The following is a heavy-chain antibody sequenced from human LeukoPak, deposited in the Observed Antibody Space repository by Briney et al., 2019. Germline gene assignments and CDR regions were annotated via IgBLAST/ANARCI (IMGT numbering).Heavy chain of an antibody. Sequence: GASVKVSCKASGGTLSSYAISWVRQAPGQGLEWMGRIIPIFGTANYAQKFQGRVTITTDESTSTAYMELSSLRSEDTAVYYCARGDNWNDDFDYWGQGTLVTVSS. J-gene: IGHJ4*02. CDR2: IIPIFGTA. CDR1: GGTLSSYA. V-gene: IGHV1-69*05. CDR3: ARGDNWNDDFDY. D-gene: IGHD1-20*01.